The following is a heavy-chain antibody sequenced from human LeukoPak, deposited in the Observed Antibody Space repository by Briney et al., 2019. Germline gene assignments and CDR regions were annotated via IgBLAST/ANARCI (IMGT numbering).Heavy chain of an antibody. Sequence: GGSLRLSCAASGFTFSSYTMNWVRQAPGKGLEWVSSISGSSSYIYYADSVKGRFTISRDNAKNSLFLQMNSLRAEDTTVYYCARERSGDSYGYDYWGQGTLVTVSS. V-gene: IGHV3-21*01. CDR2: ISGSSSYI. D-gene: IGHD5-18*01. CDR3: ARERSGDSYGYDY. J-gene: IGHJ4*02. CDR1: GFTFSSYT.